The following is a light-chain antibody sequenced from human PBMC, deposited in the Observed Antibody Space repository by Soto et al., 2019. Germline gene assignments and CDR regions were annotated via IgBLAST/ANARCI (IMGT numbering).Light chain of an antibody. V-gene: IGLV2-8*01. Sequence: QSALTQPPSASGSPGQSVTISCTETSSDVGGFNYVSWYQQHPGKAPKLMIYDVSKRPSGVPDRFSGSKSGNTASLTVSGLQAEDEADYYCTSYTSSSTYVFGTGTKLTVL. CDR2: DVS. J-gene: IGLJ1*01. CDR3: TSYTSSSTYV. CDR1: SSDVGGFNY.